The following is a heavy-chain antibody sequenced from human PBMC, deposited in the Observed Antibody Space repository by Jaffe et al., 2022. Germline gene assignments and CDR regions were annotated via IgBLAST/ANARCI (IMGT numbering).Heavy chain of an antibody. J-gene: IGHJ4*02. D-gene: IGHD3-16*02. Sequence: QVQLQESGPGLVKPSETLSLTCAVSGYSISSGYYWGWIRQPPGKGLEWIGSIYHSGSTYYNPSLKSRVTISVDTSKNQFSLKLSSVTAADTAVYYCASSLRLGELSLSGVDYWGQGTLVTVSS. CDR1: GYSISSGYY. V-gene: IGHV4-38-2*01. CDR2: IYHSGST. CDR3: ASSLRLGELSLSGVDY.